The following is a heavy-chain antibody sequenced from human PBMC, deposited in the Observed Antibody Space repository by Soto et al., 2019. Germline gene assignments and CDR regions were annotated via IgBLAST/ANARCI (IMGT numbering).Heavy chain of an antibody. Sequence: PSETLSLTCSVSGDSISDWYWSWIRQPPGKGLEWIGYINYSGSTKYNPSLKSRVTISVDTSKNQFSLKLSSVTAADTAVYYCARDYGDYSSNWFDPWGQGTLVTVSS. CDR2: INYSGST. D-gene: IGHD4-17*01. J-gene: IGHJ5*02. CDR3: ARDYGDYSSNWFDP. CDR1: GDSISDWY. V-gene: IGHV4-59*12.